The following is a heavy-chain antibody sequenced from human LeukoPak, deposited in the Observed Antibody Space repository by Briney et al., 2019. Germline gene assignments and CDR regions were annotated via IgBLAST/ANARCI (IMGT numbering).Heavy chain of an antibody. D-gene: IGHD6-13*01. CDR1: GVTFSDDY. CDR2: ISSRGSGI. V-gene: IGHV3-11*01. Sequence: AGTLRLSCAASGVTFSDDYMSWIRQAPGKGLEWLSYISSRGSGIFYADSVKGRFTVSRDNAKNSLYLEVSGLRAEDTAVYYCARASRGSWTIYDLWGQGTLVTVSS. CDR3: ARASRGSWTIYDL. J-gene: IGHJ5*02.